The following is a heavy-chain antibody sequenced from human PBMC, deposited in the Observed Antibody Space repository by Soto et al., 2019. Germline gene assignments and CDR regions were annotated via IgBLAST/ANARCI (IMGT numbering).Heavy chain of an antibody. CDR3: ARDLGARRQKAYYGSGSYSDYYYGMDV. D-gene: IGHD3-10*01. Sequence: SETLSLTCTVSGGSISSYYWSWIRQPPWKGLEWIGYVQNSGSTNYNPSLKSRVTISVDTSRNQFSLKLSSVTAADTAVYYCARDLGARRQKAYYGSGSYSDYYYGMDVWGQGTTVTVSS. CDR1: GGSISSYY. CDR2: VQNSGST. J-gene: IGHJ6*02. V-gene: IGHV4-59*01.